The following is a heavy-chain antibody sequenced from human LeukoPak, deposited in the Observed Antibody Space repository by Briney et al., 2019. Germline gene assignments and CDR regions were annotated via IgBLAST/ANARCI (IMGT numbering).Heavy chain of an antibody. J-gene: IGHJ4*02. V-gene: IGHV3-23*01. CDR2: ITNSGGST. Sequence: PGGSLRLSRAASGFTFSSYAMSWARQAPGKGLEWVSAITNSGGSTYYADSVKGRFTISRDNSKSTLYLQMNSLTAEDTAVYYCAKRYYYGSGSFDYWGQGTLVTVSS. CDR3: AKRYYYGSGSFDY. D-gene: IGHD3-10*01. CDR1: GFTFSSYA.